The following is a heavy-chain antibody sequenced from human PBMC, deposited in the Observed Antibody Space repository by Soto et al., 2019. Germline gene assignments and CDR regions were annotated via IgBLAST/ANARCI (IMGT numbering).Heavy chain of an antibody. V-gene: IGHV3-7*02. CDR1: GFTFSSYW. CDR2: IKQDGSEK. Sequence: GESLKISCAASGFTFSSYWMSWVRQAPGKGLEWVANIKQDGSEKYYVDSVKGRFTISRDNAKNSLYLQMNSLRAEDTAVYYCARAGCDGGRCYTLVGLRYGMDVWGQGTTVTVSS. J-gene: IGHJ6*02. CDR3: ARAGCDGGRCYTLVGLRYGMDV. D-gene: IGHD2-15*01.